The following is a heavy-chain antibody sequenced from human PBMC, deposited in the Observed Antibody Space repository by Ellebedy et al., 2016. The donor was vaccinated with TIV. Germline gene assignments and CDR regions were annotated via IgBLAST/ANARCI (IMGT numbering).Heavy chain of an antibody. CDR1: AYTFTSYW. CDR3: ARLDIVVVPAAIETKDAFDI. D-gene: IGHD2-2*03. V-gene: IGHV5-10-1*04. CDR2: IDPSGSYT. J-gene: IGHJ3*02. Sequence: PGGSLRLSCKGSAYTFTSYWFPWVRHIPGKGLDWVGRIDPSGSYTTYSPSFQGQVTISADKSISTAYLQWSSLKASDTAMYYCARLDIVVVPAAIETKDAFDIWGQGTMVTVSS.